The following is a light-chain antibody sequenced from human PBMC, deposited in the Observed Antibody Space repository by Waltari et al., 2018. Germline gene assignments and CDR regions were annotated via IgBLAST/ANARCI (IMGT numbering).Light chain of an antibody. V-gene: IGLV2-23*02. CDR2: EVN. CDR3: CSYAGGSTFVV. Sequence: QSALTQPASLSGSPGQSITISSTGTSRDVGYYNLVSWYQQHPGKAPKLMIYEVNKRPSGVSNRFSASKSGNTASLTISGLQAEDEADYHCCSYAGGSTFVVFGGGTKLTVL. J-gene: IGLJ2*01. CDR1: SRDVGYYNL.